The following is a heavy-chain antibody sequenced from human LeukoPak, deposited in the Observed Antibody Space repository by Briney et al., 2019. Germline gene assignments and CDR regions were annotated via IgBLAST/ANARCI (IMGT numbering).Heavy chain of an antibody. Sequence: PGRSLRLSCAASGFTFSSYGMHWVRQAPGKGLEWVAVISYDGSNKYYADSVKGRFTISRDNSKNTLYLQMDSLRAEDTAVYYCAKERGLGYSSRSLALDYWGQGTLVTVSS. CDR3: AKERGLGYSSRSLALDY. CDR1: GFTFSSYG. V-gene: IGHV3-30*18. CDR2: ISYDGSNK. J-gene: IGHJ4*02. D-gene: IGHD6-13*01.